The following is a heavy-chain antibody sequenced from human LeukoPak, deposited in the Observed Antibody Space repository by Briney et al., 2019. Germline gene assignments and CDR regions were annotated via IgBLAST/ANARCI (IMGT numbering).Heavy chain of an antibody. CDR3: ARRVVGDYSFDY. V-gene: IGHV4-59*08. CDR2: IYYSGST. CDR1: GGSISSYY. J-gene: IGHJ4*02. D-gene: IGHD4-17*01. Sequence: PSETLSLTCTVSGGSISSYYWSWIRQTPGKGLEWIGYIYYSGSTNYNPSLKSRVTISVDTSKNQFSLKLSSVTAADTAVYYCARRVVGDYSFDYWGQGTLVTVSS.